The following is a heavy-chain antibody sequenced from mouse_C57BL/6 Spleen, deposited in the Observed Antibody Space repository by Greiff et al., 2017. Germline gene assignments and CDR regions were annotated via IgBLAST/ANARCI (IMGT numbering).Heavy chain of an antibody. CDR2: ISSGGDYI. Sequence: EVKLMESGEGLVKPGGSLKLSCAASGFTFSSYAMSWVRQTPEKRLEWVAYISSGGDYIYYADTVKGRFTISRDNARNTLYLQMSSLKSEDTAMHYCTRRPDYGSSHYYAMDDWGKGTSVTVSS. CDR1: GFTFSSYA. D-gene: IGHD1-1*01. J-gene: IGHJ4*01. V-gene: IGHV5-9-1*02. CDR3: TRRPDYGSSHYYAMDD.